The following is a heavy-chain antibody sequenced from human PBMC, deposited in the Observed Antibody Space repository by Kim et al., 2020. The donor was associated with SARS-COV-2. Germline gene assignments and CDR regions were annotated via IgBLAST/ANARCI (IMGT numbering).Heavy chain of an antibody. CDR2: ISYDGSNK. V-gene: IGHV3-30*04. D-gene: IGHD6-13*01. Sequence: GGSLRLSCAASGFTFSSYAMHWVRQAPGKGLEWVAVISYDGSNKYYADSVKGRFTISRDNSKNTLYLQMNSLRAEDTAVYYCARGIAAAGTVAYWGQGTL. J-gene: IGHJ4*02. CDR1: GFTFSSYA. CDR3: ARGIAAAGTVAY.